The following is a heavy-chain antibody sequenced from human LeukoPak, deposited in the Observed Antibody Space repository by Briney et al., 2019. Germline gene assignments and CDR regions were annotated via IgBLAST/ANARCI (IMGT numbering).Heavy chain of an antibody. J-gene: IGHJ3*02. Sequence: PGGSLRLSCAASGFTFSSYWMHWVRHAPGKGLVWVSRINTDGSSTSYADSVKGRFTISRDNAKNTLYLQMNSLRAEDTAVYYCAREGPFPSWAPGQARGAFDIWGQGTMVTVSS. D-gene: IGHD6-6*01. CDR3: AREGPFPSWAPGQARGAFDI. CDR2: INTDGSST. CDR1: GFTFSSYW. V-gene: IGHV3-74*01.